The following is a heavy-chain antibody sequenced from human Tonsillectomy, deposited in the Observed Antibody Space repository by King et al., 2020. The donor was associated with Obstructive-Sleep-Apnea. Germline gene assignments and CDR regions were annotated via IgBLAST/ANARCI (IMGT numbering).Heavy chain of an antibody. Sequence: EVQLVESGGGLAQPGGSLRLSCAASGFTFSRYSMNWVRQAPGKGLEWIAHISTSGSTIYYADSVKGRFIISRDSAKNSMYLQMNSLRAEDTGVYFCARDRPYSPAVMNYWGQGTLVTVSS. V-gene: IGHV3-48*04. J-gene: IGHJ4*02. CDR2: ISTSGSTI. CDR3: ARDRPYSPAVMNY. D-gene: IGHD2-15*01. CDR1: GFTFSRYS.